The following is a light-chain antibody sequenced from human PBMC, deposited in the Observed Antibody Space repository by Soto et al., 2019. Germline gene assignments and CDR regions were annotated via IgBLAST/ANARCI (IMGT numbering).Light chain of an antibody. V-gene: IGLV2-14*01. J-gene: IGLJ1*01. Sequence: QSALTQPASVSGSPGQSITISCTGTSSDVAAYNYVSWYQVHPGKAPTLIISEVSNRPSGVSSHFSGSKSANTASLTISGLRPEDEADYYCSSYTRSSTQVFGTGTKLTVL. CDR2: EVS. CDR3: SSYTRSSTQV. CDR1: SSDVAAYNY.